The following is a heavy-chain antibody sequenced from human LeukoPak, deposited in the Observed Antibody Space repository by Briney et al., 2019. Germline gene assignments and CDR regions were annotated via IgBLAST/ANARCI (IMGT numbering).Heavy chain of an antibody. V-gene: IGHV3-23*01. J-gene: IGHJ5*02. CDR2: ISGSGGST. Sequence: GGSLRLSCAASGFTFSSYSMNWVRQAPGKGLEWVSAISGSGGSTYYADSVKGRFTISRDNSKNTLYLQMNSLRAEDTAVYYCAKDLRGSGYNWFDPWGQGTLVTVSS. D-gene: IGHD6-19*01. CDR1: GFTFSSYS. CDR3: AKDLRGSGYNWFDP.